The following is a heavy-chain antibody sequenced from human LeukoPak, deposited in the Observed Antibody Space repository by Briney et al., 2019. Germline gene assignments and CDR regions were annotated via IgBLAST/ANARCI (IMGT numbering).Heavy chain of an antibody. J-gene: IGHJ3*02. Sequence: GASVKVSCKAFGYTFTSNYMHWVRQAPGQGPEWMGVISPSGGSTTYAQKFQGRVTMTTDTSTRTAYMDLRSLRSDDTAVYYCARDLIVGATLAGGHDAFDIWGQGTMVTVSS. CDR2: ISPSGGST. CDR3: ARDLIVGATLAGGHDAFDI. CDR1: GYTFTSNY. D-gene: IGHD1-26*01. V-gene: IGHV1-46*01.